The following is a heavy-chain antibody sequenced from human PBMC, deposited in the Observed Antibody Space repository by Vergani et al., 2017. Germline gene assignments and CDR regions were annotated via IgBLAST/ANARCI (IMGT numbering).Heavy chain of an antibody. Sequence: EVQLVESGGGLVQPGRSLRLSCAASGFTFDDYAMHWVRQAPGKGLEWVSLISWDGGSTYYADSVKGRFTISRDNSKNSLYLQMNSLRTEDTALYYCAKDTPSGAAEDRWGQGTLVTVSS. CDR2: ISWDGGST. V-gene: IGHV3-43*02. D-gene: IGHD1-26*01. J-gene: IGHJ4*02. CDR1: GFTFDDYA. CDR3: AKDTPSGAAEDR.